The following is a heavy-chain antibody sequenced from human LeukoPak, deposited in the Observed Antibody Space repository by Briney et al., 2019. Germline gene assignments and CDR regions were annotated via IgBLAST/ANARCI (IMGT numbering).Heavy chain of an antibody. CDR2: ISSSSSYI. CDR3: ARGGLYKYGGTSGDY. CDR1: GFTFSSYS. D-gene: IGHD3-10*01. Sequence: PGGSLRLSCAASGFTFSSYSMNWVRQAPGKGLEWVSSISSSSSYIYYADSVKGRFFISRDNAENSLYLQMNSLRGDDTAVYFCARGGLYKYGGTSGDYWGQGTLVSVSS. V-gene: IGHV3-21*01. J-gene: IGHJ4*02.